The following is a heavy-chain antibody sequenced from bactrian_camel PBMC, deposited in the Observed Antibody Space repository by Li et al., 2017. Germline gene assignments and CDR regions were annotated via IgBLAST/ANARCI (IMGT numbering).Heavy chain of an antibody. CDR3: AAGVAVETTTNWVTRFGTFGY. CDR2: IGGDASQ. D-gene: IGHD5*01. CDR1: GDAFSNYC. J-gene: IGHJ6*01. Sequence: VQLVESGGGSVQPGGSLRLSCAASGDAFSNYCMGWFRQPPGKEREGVGAIGGDASQFYADSVKGRFTISQEKTKNTLYLRMNSLKPEDTAVYYCAAGVAVETTTNWVTRFGTFGYWGQGTQVTVS. V-gene: IGHV3S67*01.